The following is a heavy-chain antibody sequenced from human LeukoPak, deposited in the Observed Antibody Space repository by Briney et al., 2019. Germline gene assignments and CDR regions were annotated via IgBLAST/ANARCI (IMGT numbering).Heavy chain of an antibody. Sequence: PGGSLRLSCAASGFTFSSFGKHWVRQAPGKGLEWVAIIWSDGSNEVYIESVKGRFTISRDNSKNTLYLHMNSLRGEDTAMYFCARGCGGGPGCYILDYWGQGTLVTVSS. J-gene: IGHJ4*02. D-gene: IGHD2-15*01. CDR1: GFTFSSFG. CDR2: IWSDGSNE. CDR3: ARGCGGGPGCYILDY. V-gene: IGHV3-33*01.